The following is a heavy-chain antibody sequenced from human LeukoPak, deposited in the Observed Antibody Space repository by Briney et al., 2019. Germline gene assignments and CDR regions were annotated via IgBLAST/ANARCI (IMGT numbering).Heavy chain of an antibody. J-gene: IGHJ4*02. D-gene: IGHD5-18*01. CDR1: GDSISSYY. CDR2: IYYSGST. CDR3: ARSGYSYGGEGY. Sequence: SETLSLTCTVSGDSISSYYWSWIRQPPGKGLEWIGYIYYSGSTNYNPSLKSRVTISVDTSKNQFSLKLSSVTAADTAVYYCARSGYSYGGEGYWGQGTLVTVSS. V-gene: IGHV4-59*12.